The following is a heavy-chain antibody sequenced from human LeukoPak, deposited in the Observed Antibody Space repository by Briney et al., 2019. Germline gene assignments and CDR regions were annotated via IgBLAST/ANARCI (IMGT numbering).Heavy chain of an antibody. V-gene: IGHV5-51*01. Sequence: GESLKISCKGSGYSFTSYWIGWVRQMPGKGLEWMGIIYPGDSDTRYSPSFQGQVTISADKSISTAYLQWSSLKASDTAMYYCARTVVVTATDPYYFDYWGQGTLVTVSS. CDR3: ARTVVVTATDPYYFDY. J-gene: IGHJ4*02. CDR2: IYPGDSDT. D-gene: IGHD2-21*02. CDR1: GYSFTSYW.